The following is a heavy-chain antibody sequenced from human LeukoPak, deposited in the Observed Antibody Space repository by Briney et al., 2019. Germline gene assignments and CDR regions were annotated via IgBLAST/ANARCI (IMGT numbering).Heavy chain of an antibody. J-gene: IGHJ4*02. CDR2: IYSGGNT. CDR3: ARVADYYVSGHFDY. Sequence: GGSLRVSCAASGFTVSGNYMIWVRQTPGKRLEWVSLIYSGGNTYYTDSVKGRFTISRDNSENTLYLQMNSLRTEDTAVYYCARVADYYVSGHFDYWGQGTLVTVSS. V-gene: IGHV3-53*01. CDR1: GFTVSGNY. D-gene: IGHD3-10*01.